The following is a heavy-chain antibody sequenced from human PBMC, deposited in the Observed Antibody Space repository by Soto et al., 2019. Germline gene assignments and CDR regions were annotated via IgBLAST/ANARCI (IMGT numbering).Heavy chain of an antibody. J-gene: IGHJ4*02. Sequence: PGGSLRLSCAASGFTFSSYALSWVRQAPGRGLEWVSIIGDSGGTTLYADSVKGRCTISRDNSKNTLYLQMNNLRAEDTAVYYCAKHFDSGCPDYWGQGT. CDR1: GFTFSSYA. V-gene: IGHV3-23*01. CDR3: AKHFDSGCPDY. D-gene: IGHD6-19*01. CDR2: IGDSGGTT.